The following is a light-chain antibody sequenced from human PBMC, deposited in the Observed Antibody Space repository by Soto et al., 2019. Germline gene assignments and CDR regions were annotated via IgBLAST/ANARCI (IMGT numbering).Light chain of an antibody. V-gene: IGKV3-11*01. Sequence: EIVLTQSPGTLSLSPGERATLSCRASQSVSSNYLAWYQQKPGQAPKVLIYRASNRATGIPARFGGSGSGTDFTLTISSLEPEDFAVYYCQRRNDWPLTLRGGTKVDIK. CDR1: QSVSSNY. CDR3: QRRNDWPLT. CDR2: RAS. J-gene: IGKJ4*01.